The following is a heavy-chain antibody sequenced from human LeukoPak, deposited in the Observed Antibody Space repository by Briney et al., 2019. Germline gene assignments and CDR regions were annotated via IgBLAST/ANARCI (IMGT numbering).Heavy chain of an antibody. CDR1: GFTFSSYA. V-gene: IGHV3-30-3*01. D-gene: IGHD5-24*01. CDR2: ISYDGSNK. J-gene: IGHJ6*02. Sequence: AGGSLRLYCAASGFTFSSYAMHWVRQAPGNGLEWVAVISYDGSNKYYADSVKGRFTISRDNSKNTLYLQMNSLRAEDTAVYYCAREDGAGYYGMDVWGQGTTVTVSS. CDR3: AREDGAGYYGMDV.